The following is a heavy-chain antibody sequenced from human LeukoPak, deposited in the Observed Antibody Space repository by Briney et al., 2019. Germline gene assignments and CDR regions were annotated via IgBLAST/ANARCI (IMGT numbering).Heavy chain of an antibody. J-gene: IGHJ6*03. CDR2: ISYDGSNK. V-gene: IGHV3-30-3*01. CDR3: ARDRNYYYYMDV. Sequence: GGSLRLSCAASGFTFSSYAMHWVRQAPGKGLEWVAVISYDGSNKYYADSAKGRFTTSRDNSKNTLYLQMNSLRAEDTAVYYCARDRNYYYYMDVWGKGTTVTVSS. CDR1: GFTFSSYA.